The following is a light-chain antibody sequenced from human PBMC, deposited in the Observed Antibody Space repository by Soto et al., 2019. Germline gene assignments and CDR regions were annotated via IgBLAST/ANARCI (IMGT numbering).Light chain of an antibody. CDR1: QRVSSSF. CDR3: QPYNSWPLT. Sequence: EMAGTQCATTLSVSPGERTTLSCRTSQRVSSSFLDWYQQKPGKAPRLLIYEASNRTTGIPARFSGSGSGADFTLTINSLQSEDFAIYYCQPYNSWPLTFGRGTKVDIK. V-gene: IGKV3D-15*01. CDR2: EAS. J-gene: IGKJ4*01.